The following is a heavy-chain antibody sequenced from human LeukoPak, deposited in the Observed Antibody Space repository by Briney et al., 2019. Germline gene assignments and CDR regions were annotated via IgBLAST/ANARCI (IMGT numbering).Heavy chain of an antibody. CDR3: AADCSSTSCYYDY. D-gene: IGHD2-2*01. CDR2: ISSSSSYI. V-gene: IGHV3-21*01. Sequence: PGGSLRLSCAASGFTFSSYSMNWVRQAPGKGLEWVSSISSSSSYIYYADSVKGRFTISRDNAKNSLYLQMNSLRAEDTAVYYCAADCSSTSCYYDYWGQGTLVTVSS. CDR1: GFTFSSYS. J-gene: IGHJ4*02.